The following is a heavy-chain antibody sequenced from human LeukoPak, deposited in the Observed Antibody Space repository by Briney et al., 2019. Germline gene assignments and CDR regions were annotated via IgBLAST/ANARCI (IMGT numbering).Heavy chain of an antibody. CDR1: GFTVSSNY. D-gene: IGHD2-15*01. V-gene: IGHV3-66*01. CDR3: AREGPFDIVVVVAAIRYYGMDV. J-gene: IGHJ6*02. Sequence: GGSPRLSCAASGFTVSSNYMSWVRQAPGKGLEWVSVIYSGSTTYYPDSVKGRFTISRDNSKNTLYLQMDSLRAEDTAVYYCAREGPFDIVVVVAAIRYYGMDVWGQGTTVTVSS. CDR2: IYSGSTT.